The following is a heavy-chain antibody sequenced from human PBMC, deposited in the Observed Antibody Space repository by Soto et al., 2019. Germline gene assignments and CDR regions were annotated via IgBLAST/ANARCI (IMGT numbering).Heavy chain of an antibody. Sequence: PGGSLRLSCAASGFTFSSYSMNWVRQAPGKGLEWVSSISSSSSYIYYADSVKGRFTISRDNAKNSLYLQMNSLRAEDTAVYYCARAHYVWGSYRYKYYFGYWGQGTLVTVSS. J-gene: IGHJ4*02. CDR2: ISSSSSYI. CDR1: GFTFSSYS. D-gene: IGHD3-16*02. V-gene: IGHV3-21*01. CDR3: ARAHYVWGSYRYKYYFGY.